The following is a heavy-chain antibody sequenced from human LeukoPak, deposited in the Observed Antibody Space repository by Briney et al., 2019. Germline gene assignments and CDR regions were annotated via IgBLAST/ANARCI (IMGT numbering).Heavy chain of an antibody. CDR2: IYPGDSDT. D-gene: IGHD3-10*01. J-gene: IGHJ4*02. Sequence: GESLKISCEASGYSFTTYWIGWVRQMPGKGLEWMGIIYPGDSDTRYSPSFQGQVTISADKSISPAYLQWSSLKASDTAMYYCARQHGSGSYYSRAIDYWGQGTLVTVSS. CDR1: GYSFTTYW. V-gene: IGHV5-51*01. CDR3: ARQHGSGSYYSRAIDY.